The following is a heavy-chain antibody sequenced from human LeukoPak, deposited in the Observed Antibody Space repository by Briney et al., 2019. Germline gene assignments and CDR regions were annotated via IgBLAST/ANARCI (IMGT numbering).Heavy chain of an antibody. Sequence: ASVKVSCKASGDTFIPYTFSWVRQAPGQGLEWMGWISAYNGNTKYAQKLQGRVTMTTDTSTSTAYMDLRSLRSDDTAVYYCARGTDTGYPRIDYWGQGTLVTVSS. CDR2: ISAYNGNT. J-gene: IGHJ4*02. CDR1: GDTFIPYT. CDR3: ARGTDTGYPRIDY. V-gene: IGHV1-18*04. D-gene: IGHD3-9*01.